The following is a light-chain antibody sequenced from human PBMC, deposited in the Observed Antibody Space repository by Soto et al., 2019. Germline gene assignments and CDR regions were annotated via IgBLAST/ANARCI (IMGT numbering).Light chain of an antibody. Sequence: DIQMTQSPSSLSASVGDRVTITCQAIQDISNYLNWYQQKPGKAPKLLIYDASNLETGVPSRFSGSGSGTDFTFTISSLQPEEIATYYCQQYDNLQYTFGQGTKREFK. CDR1: QDISNY. CDR2: DAS. CDR3: QQYDNLQYT. J-gene: IGKJ2*01. V-gene: IGKV1-33*01.